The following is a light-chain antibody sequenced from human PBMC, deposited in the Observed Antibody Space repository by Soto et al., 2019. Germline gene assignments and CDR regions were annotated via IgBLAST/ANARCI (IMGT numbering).Light chain of an antibody. V-gene: IGKV1-39*01. CDR3: HQTYSTPQT. Sequence: AYVGDRVPIPCRASETISSYLNWYQQQPGKAPNLLIYDASRLQSGVPSRFSGGGSGTDFTLTISSLQPEDFATYYCHQTYSTPQTFGQGTKVDIK. CDR1: ETISSY. J-gene: IGKJ1*01. CDR2: DAS.